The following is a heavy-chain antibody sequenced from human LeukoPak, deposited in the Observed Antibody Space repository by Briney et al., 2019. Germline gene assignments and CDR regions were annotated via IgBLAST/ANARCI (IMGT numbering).Heavy chain of an antibody. CDR3: VRVVDILTGYYTWAFDY. CDR1: GFTFDNYA. CDR2: IKWNGGDT. D-gene: IGHD3-9*01. Sequence: GGSLRLSCAASGFTFDNYAMTWVRQAPGKGLEWLSGIKWNGGDTGYADSVKGRFPISRENAKNFLYLQMNSLRGEDTALYYCVRVVDILTGYYTWAFDYWGQGTLVTVSS. J-gene: IGHJ4*02. V-gene: IGHV3-20*04.